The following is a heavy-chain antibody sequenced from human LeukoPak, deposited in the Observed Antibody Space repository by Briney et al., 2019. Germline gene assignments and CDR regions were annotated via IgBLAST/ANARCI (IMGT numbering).Heavy chain of an antibody. Sequence: ASVKVSCKAFGYTFTSNYMHWVRQAPGQGPEWMGVISPSGGSTTYAQKFQGRVTITRDTSASTAYMELSSLRSEDMAVYYCARGYCSGGSCYPNWFDPWGQGTLVTVSS. CDR3: ARGYCSGGSCYPNWFDP. D-gene: IGHD2-15*01. J-gene: IGHJ5*02. V-gene: IGHV1-46*01. CDR1: GYTFTSNY. CDR2: ISPSGGST.